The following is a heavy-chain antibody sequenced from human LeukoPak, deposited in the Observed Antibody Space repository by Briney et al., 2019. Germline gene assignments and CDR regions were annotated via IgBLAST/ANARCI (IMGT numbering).Heavy chain of an antibody. J-gene: IGHJ4*02. V-gene: IGHV4-4*07. Sequence: PSETLSLTCTVSGGSISDYCWSWIRQPAGKGLEWIGRIYTSGSTNYNPSLKSRVTMSVDTSKNQFSLKLRSVTAADTAVYYCARSTLFYDILTGFDYWGQGTLVTVSS. CDR3: ARSTLFYDILTGFDY. CDR2: IYTSGST. CDR1: GGSISDYC. D-gene: IGHD3-9*01.